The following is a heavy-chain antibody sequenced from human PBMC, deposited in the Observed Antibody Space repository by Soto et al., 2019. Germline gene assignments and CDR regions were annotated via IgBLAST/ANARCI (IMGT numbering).Heavy chain of an antibody. V-gene: IGHV1-69*02. CDR3: ARSQTGDYDFWSGYSFDP. CDR1: GGTFSSYT. CDR2: IIPILGIA. J-gene: IGHJ5*02. Sequence: ASVKVSCKASGGTFSSYTISWVRQAPGQGLEWMGRIIPILGIANYAQKFQGRVTITADKSTSTAYMELSSLRSEDTAVYYCARSQTGDYDFWSGYSFDPWGQGTLVTVSS. D-gene: IGHD3-3*01.